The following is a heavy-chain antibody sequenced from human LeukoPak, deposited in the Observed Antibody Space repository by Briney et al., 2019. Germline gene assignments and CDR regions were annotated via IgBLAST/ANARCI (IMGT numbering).Heavy chain of an antibody. CDR3: AKDGDYYDSDAYSSFFDY. D-gene: IGHD3-22*01. CDR1: RFIFSSYA. V-gene: IGHV3-23*01. CDR2: ISGGGETT. J-gene: IGHJ4*02. Sequence: GGSLRLSCAASRFIFSSYAMGWVRQAPGKGLEWVSSISGGGETTYYADSVKGRFTISRDNSKNTLSLQMNSLRVEDTAVHYCAKDGDYYDSDAYSSFFDYWGQGTLVTVSS.